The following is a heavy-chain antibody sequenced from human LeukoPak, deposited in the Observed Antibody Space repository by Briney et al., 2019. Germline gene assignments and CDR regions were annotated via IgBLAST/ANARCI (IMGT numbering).Heavy chain of an antibody. V-gene: IGHV1-69*13. Sequence: SVKVSCKASGGTFSSYAISWVRQAPGQGLEWMGGIIPIFGTANYAQKFQGRVTITADESTSTAYMELSSLRSEDTAVYYCARAGYYDSSGYFRGQNDYWGQGTLVTVSS. J-gene: IGHJ4*02. D-gene: IGHD3-22*01. CDR2: IIPIFGTA. CDR3: ARAGYYDSSGYFRGQNDY. CDR1: GGTFSSYA.